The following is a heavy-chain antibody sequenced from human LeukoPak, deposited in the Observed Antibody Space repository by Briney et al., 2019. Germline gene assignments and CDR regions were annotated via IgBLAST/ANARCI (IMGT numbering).Heavy chain of an antibody. CDR1: GGPFSGYY. D-gene: IGHD2-15*01. CDR2: INHSGST. V-gene: IGHV4-34*01. CDR3: ARPRYCSGGSCYLYYYYYMDV. Sequence: SETLSLTCAVYGGPFSGYYWSWIRQPPGKGLEWIGEINHSGSTNYNPSLKSRVTISVDTSKNQFSLKLSSVTAADTAVYYCARPRYCSGGSCYLYYYYYMDVWGKGTTVTVSS. J-gene: IGHJ6*03.